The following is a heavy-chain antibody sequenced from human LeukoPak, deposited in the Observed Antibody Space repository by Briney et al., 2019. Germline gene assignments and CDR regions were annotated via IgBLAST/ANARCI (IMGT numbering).Heavy chain of an antibody. CDR2: IYYDGST. D-gene: IGHD6-19*01. J-gene: IGHJ4*02. CDR1: GVSTSSTRYY. Sequence: SETLSLTCTVSGVSTSSTRYYWGWIRQPPGKGLEWIGNIYYDGSTYYNPSLKSRVTISVDTSKTQFSLRLSSVTAADTAMYYCARLWYTSGWSDYWGQGTLVTVSS. CDR3: ARLWYTSGWSDY. V-gene: IGHV4-39*01.